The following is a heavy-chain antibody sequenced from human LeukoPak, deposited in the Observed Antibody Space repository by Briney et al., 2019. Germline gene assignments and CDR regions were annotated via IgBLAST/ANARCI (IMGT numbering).Heavy chain of an antibody. V-gene: IGHV1-69*05. CDR1: GGTFSSYA. J-gene: IGHJ4*01. D-gene: IGHD6-13*01. CDR3: ARIAAAGNLDY. CDR2: IIPIFGTA. Sequence: SVKVSCKASGGTFSSYAISWVRQAPGQGLEWMGGIIPIFGTANYAQKFQGRVTMTRDTSTSTVYMELNSLRSEDTAVYYCARIAAAGNLDYWGQGTLVTVSS.